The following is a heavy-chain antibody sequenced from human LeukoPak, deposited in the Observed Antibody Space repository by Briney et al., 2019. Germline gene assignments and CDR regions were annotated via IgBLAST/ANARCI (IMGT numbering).Heavy chain of an antibody. D-gene: IGHD3-3*01. CDR1: GGYISSGRYY. J-gene: IGHJ4*02. CDR2: IYSSGST. Sequence: NPSETLSLTCTVSGGYISSGRYYWSWIRQPAGKGLEWIGRIYSSGSTNDKPSIKSRVNISVESSKNQFSLKLSSVTAADTAVYYCAREGVSWYYDFWSGYLIDYWGQGTMVTVSS. CDR3: AREGVSWYYDFWSGYLIDY. V-gene: IGHV4-61*02.